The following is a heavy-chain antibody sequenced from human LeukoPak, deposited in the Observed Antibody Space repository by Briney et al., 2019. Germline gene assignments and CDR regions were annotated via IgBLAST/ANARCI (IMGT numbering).Heavy chain of an antibody. CDR3: AKWLRVATTYFDY. CDR1: GFTFSSYA. D-gene: IGHD5-24*01. J-gene: IGHJ4*02. Sequence: GGSLRLSCAASGFTFSSYAMNWVRQAPGKGLEWVSAISGSGGSTYYADSMKGRFTISRDNSKNTLYLQMNSLGAEDTAVYYCAKWLRVATTYFDYWGQGTLVTVSS. CDR2: ISGSGGST. V-gene: IGHV3-23*01.